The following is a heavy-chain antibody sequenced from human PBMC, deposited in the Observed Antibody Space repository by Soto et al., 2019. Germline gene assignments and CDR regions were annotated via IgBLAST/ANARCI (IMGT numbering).Heavy chain of an antibody. CDR1: GFTFSNHA. Sequence: EVQLLESGGGLVQPGGSLRLSCAASGFTFSNHAMNWVRQAPGKGLEWVSGISGSGGSTYYADSAKGRFTTSRDNSKNTLYLQMNSLRAEDTAIYYCAKVATYYYGSGAHFDYWGQGTLVTVSS. J-gene: IGHJ4*02. CDR2: ISGSGGST. CDR3: AKVATYYYGSGAHFDY. D-gene: IGHD3-10*01. V-gene: IGHV3-23*01.